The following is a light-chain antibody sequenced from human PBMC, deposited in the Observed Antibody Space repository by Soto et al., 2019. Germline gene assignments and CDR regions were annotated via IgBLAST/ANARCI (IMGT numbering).Light chain of an antibody. CDR1: NSDVGSYNL. CDR2: EGS. Sequence: QSALTQPASVSGSPGQSITISCTGTNSDVGSYNLVSWYQQHPGKAPKLMIYEGSKRPSGVSNRFSGSKSGNTASLTISGLQAEDEADYYCCSYAGSSTFAIGTGTKLTVL. CDR3: CSYAGSSTFA. J-gene: IGLJ1*01. V-gene: IGLV2-23*03.